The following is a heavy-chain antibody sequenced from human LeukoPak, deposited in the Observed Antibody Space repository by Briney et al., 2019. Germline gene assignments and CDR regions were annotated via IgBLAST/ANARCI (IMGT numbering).Heavy chain of an antibody. CDR2: IIPIFGTA. Sequence: SVKVSCKASGGTFSSYAISWVRQAPGQGLEWMGGIIPIFGTANYAQKFQGRVTITADESTSTAYMELSSLRSEDTAEYYCARGGGGRFLEVDFDYWGQGTLVTVSS. CDR3: ARGGGGRFLEVDFDY. V-gene: IGHV1-69*01. J-gene: IGHJ4*02. D-gene: IGHD3-3*01. CDR1: GGTFSSYA.